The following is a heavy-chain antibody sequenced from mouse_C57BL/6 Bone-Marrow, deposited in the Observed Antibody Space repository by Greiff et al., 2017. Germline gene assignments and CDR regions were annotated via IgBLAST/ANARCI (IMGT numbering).Heavy chain of an antibody. D-gene: IGHD2-4*01. CDR3: ARRGDDYDWFAY. Sequence: VQLVESGPGLVQPSQSLSITCTVSGFSLTSYGVHWVRPSPGKGLEWLGVIWSGGNTDYTAAFISRLSISMDNSKSQVFLKMNSLQADDTAIYYCARRGDDYDWFAYWGQGTLVTVSA. V-gene: IGHV2-2*01. CDR1: GFSLTSYG. CDR2: IWSGGNT. J-gene: IGHJ3*01.